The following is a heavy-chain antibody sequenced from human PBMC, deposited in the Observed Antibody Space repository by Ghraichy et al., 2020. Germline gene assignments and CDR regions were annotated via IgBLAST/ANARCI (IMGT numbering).Heavy chain of an antibody. V-gene: IGHV1-69*13. CDR3: AREGYVVVPGISPTYYYDGMDV. J-gene: IGHJ6*02. CDR2: IIPIFGTA. Sequence: SVKVSCKASGGTFSSYAISWVRQAPGQGLEWMGGIIPIFGTANYAQKFQGRVTITADESTSTAYMELRSLASDDTAVYYCAREGYVVVPGISPTYYYDGMDVWGQGTTVTVSS. CDR1: GGTFSSYA. D-gene: IGHD2-2*01.